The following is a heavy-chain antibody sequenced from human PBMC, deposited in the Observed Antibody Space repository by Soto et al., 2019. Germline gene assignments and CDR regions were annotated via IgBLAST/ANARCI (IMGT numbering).Heavy chain of an antibody. Sequence: WETLSLTCAVYGGSFSGYQWTWIRQPPGKGLEWIGEINHRGSTNLNPSLGSRVTFLVDTSKNQFSLKLRSVTAADTAVYYCARGRQVAPSALFRRAGDYSLDVWGQGTTVTVSS. CDR1: GGSFSGYQ. V-gene: IGHV4-34*01. D-gene: IGHD2-2*01. J-gene: IGHJ6*02. CDR3: ARGRQVAPSALFRRAGDYSLDV. CDR2: INHRGST.